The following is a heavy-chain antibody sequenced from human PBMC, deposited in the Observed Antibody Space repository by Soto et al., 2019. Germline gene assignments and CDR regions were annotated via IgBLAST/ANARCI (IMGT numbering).Heavy chain of an antibody. CDR2: INAGNGNT. Sequence: ASVKVSWKASGYTFTSYAMHWVRQAPGQRLEWMGWINAGNGNTKYSQKFQGRVTITRDTSASTAYMELSSLRSEDTAVYYCARGGSLYWYFDLWGRGTLVTVSS. D-gene: IGHD1-26*01. J-gene: IGHJ2*01. V-gene: IGHV1-3*01. CDR1: GYTFTSYA. CDR3: ARGGSLYWYFDL.